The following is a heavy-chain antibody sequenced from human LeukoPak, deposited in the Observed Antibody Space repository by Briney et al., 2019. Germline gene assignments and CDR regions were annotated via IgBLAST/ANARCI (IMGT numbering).Heavy chain of an antibody. V-gene: IGHV3-23*01. D-gene: IGHD6-6*01. CDR2: ISDSGGST. Sequence: GGSLRLSCAASGFTFSSYAMSWVRQAPGKGLEWVSAISDSGGSTYNADSVKGRFTISRDNSKNTLFLQMNSLRAEDTAVYYCAKAVEQLSTFDYWGQGTLVTVPS. CDR1: GFTFSSYA. CDR3: AKAVEQLSTFDY. J-gene: IGHJ4*02.